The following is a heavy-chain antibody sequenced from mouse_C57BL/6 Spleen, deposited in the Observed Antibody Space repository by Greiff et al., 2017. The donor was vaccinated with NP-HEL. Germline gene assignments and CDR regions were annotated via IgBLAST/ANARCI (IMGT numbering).Heavy chain of an antibody. CDR2: IDPEDGET. CDR1: GFNIKDYY. V-gene: IGHV14-2*01. D-gene: IGHD4-1*01. CDR3: ASGANWNSY. J-gene: IGHJ2*01. Sequence: DVKLQESGAELVKPGASVKLSCTASGFNIKDYYMHWVKQRPEQGLEWIGRIDPEDGETKYAPKFQGKATITADTSSNTSYLQLSSLTSEDTSVYYCASGANWNSYWSQGTTLTVSS.